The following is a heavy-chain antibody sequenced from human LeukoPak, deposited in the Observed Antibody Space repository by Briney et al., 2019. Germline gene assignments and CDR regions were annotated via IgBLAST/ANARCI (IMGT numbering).Heavy chain of an antibody. V-gene: IGHV5-51*01. D-gene: IGHD3-22*01. CDR2: IYPGDSDT. J-gene: IGHJ3*02. CDR3: ARLRLYDSSGLDAFDI. CDR1: GYSFTSYR. Sequence: GESLKISCKGSGYSFTSYRIGWVRQMPGKGLEWMGIIYPGDSDTRYSPSFQGQVTISADKSISTAYLQWSSLKASDTAMYYCARLRLYDSSGLDAFDIWGQGTMVTVSS.